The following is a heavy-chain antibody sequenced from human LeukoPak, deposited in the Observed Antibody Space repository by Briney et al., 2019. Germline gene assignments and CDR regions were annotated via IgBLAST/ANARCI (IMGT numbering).Heavy chain of an antibody. V-gene: IGHV3-20*04. CDR2: ISWNGGST. CDR3: ARAADYGDYFDY. CDR1: GFTFDDYG. J-gene: IGHJ4*02. D-gene: IGHD4-17*01. Sequence: VGSLRLSCAASGFTFDDYGMSWVRQAPGKGLEWVSGISWNGGSTRYGDSVKGRFTISRDNAKNSLYLQMNSQRAEDTALYYCARAADYGDYFDYWGQGTLVTVS.